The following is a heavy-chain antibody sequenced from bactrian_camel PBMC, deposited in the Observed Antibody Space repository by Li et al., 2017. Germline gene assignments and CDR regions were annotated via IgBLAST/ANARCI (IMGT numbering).Heavy chain of an antibody. V-gene: IGHV3S1*01. J-gene: IGHJ6*01. CDR1: GYTLSSRC. CDR2: VGTGHTT. CDR3: AAGCTEVWSDYVVTETDFAY. Sequence: HVQLVESGGGSVETGGSLRLSCSASGYTLSSRCMGWFRQVPGKAREGIAAVGTGHTTYYAVSVKGRFTISTDNAKNTLYLQMNSLQPDDTAMYYCAAGCTEVWSDYVVTETDFAYWGQGTQVTVS. D-gene: IGHD4*01.